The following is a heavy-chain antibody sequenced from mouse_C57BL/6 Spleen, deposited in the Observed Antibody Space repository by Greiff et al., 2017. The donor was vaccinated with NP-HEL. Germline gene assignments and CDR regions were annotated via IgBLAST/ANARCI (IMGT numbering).Heavy chain of an antibody. D-gene: IGHD2-3*01. Sequence: EVKLVESGPGLVKPSQSLSLTCPVTGYYITGGYYWNWIRQFPGNKLEWMGYISYDGSNNYNPSLTNRISITRDTSKNQFFLKLNTVTTEDTATCYCAREAIYDGYPWFAYWGQGTLVTVSA. J-gene: IGHJ3*01. V-gene: IGHV3-6*01. CDR1: GYYITGGYY. CDR2: ISYDGSN. CDR3: AREAIYDGYPWFAY.